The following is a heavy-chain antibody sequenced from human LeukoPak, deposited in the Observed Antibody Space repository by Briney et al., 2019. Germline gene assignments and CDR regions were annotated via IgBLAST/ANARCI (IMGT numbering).Heavy chain of an antibody. J-gene: IGHJ6*02. CDR3: AKDWISSGWYFYYGMDV. Sequence: GGSLRLSCAASGFTFSSNWMHWVRQAPGKGLVWVSRINEDGSTTNYADSVKGRFTISRDNSKNTLYLQMNSLRAEDTAVYYCAKDWISSGWYFYYGMDVWGQGTTVTVSS. CDR2: INEDGSTT. V-gene: IGHV3-74*01. D-gene: IGHD6-19*01. CDR1: GFTFSSNW.